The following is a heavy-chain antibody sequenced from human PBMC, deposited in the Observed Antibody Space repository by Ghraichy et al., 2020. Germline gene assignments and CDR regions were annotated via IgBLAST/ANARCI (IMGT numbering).Heavy chain of an antibody. CDR1: GGSISSYY. CDR3: ARHVTMVRGVTFDY. Sequence: SETLSLTCTVSGGSISSYYWSWIRQPPGKGLEWIVYIYYSGSTNYNPSLKSRVTISVDTSKNQFSLKLSSVTAADTAVYYCARHVTMVRGVTFDYWGQGTLVTVSS. V-gene: IGHV4-59*08. J-gene: IGHJ4*02. CDR2: IYYSGST. D-gene: IGHD3-10*01.